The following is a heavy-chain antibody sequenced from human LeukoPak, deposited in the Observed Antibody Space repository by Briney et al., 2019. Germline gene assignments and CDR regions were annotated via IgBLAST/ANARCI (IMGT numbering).Heavy chain of an antibody. D-gene: IGHD3-10*01. Sequence: GASVKVSCKASGYTFTSYYMHWVRQAPRQGLEWMGIINPSGGSTIYAQKFQGRVTMTRDTSTSTVYMELSSLRSEDTAVYYCARDPYGPRTGYYYYMDVWGKGTTVTVSS. CDR3: ARDPYGPRTGYYYYMDV. CDR2: INPSGGST. J-gene: IGHJ6*03. V-gene: IGHV1-46*01. CDR1: GYTFTSYY.